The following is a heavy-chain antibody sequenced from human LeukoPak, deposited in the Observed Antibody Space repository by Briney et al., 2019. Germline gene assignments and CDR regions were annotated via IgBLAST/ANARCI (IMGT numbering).Heavy chain of an antibody. J-gene: IGHJ4*02. CDR2: INHSGST. V-gene: IGHV4-34*01. CDR3: AGRGYSYGFDY. CDR1: GGSFSGYY. D-gene: IGHD5-18*01. Sequence: SETLSLTCAVYGGSFSGYYWSWIRQPPGKGLEWIGEINHSGSTNYNPSLKSRVTISVDTSKNQFSLKLSSVTAADTAVYYCAGRGYSYGFDYWGQGTLVTVSS.